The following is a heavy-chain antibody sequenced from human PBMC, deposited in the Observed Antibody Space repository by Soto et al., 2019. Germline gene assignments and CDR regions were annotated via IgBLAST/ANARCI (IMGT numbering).Heavy chain of an antibody. D-gene: IGHD3-22*01. CDR1: GFTFSVYA. J-gene: IGHJ6*01. V-gene: IGHV3-23*01. CDR3: ATRTYSSVLGGHADVDV. CDR2: ISASGGRT. Sequence: EVQVLESGGGLVQPGGSLRLSCAASGFTFSVYAMSWVRQAPGKGLEWVSAISASGGRTYYADSVKGRFTISRDNSKNTMFLQMSSIRAEDMAVYYCATRTYSSVLGGHADVDVWGQATRVTVST.